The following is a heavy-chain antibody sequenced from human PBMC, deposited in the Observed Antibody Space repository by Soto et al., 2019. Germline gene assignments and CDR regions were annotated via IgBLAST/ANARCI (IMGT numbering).Heavy chain of an antibody. J-gene: IGHJ5*02. CDR3: AKELIERIPISPYGFDP. V-gene: IGHV3-23*01. CDR2: ISGSGGST. D-gene: IGHD3-9*01. Sequence: PGLSLRLSCAAAGFTCSSYAMSCVRQAPGKGLEWVSAISGSGGSTYYADSVKGRFTISRDNSKNTLYLQMNSLRAEDTAVYYCAKELIERIPISPYGFDPWGQGTLVTVSS. CDR1: GFTCSSYA.